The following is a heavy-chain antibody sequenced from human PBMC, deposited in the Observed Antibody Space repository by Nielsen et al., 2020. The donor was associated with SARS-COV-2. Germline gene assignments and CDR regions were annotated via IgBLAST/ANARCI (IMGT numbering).Heavy chain of an antibody. Sequence: ASVKVSCKASGYTFNTYDISWVRQAPGQGLEWMGWISAYNGNTNYAQKLQGRVTMTTDTSTSTAYMELRSLRSDDTAVYYCARDHSDIVATITNDDAFDIWGQGTMVTVSS. V-gene: IGHV1-18*01. J-gene: IGHJ3*02. CDR1: GYTFNTYD. CDR3: ARDHSDIVATITNDDAFDI. CDR2: ISAYNGNT. D-gene: IGHD5-12*01.